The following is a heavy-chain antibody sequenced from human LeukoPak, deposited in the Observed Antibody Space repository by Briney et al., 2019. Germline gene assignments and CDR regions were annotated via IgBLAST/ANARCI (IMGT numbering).Heavy chain of an antibody. CDR1: GFTFSSYA. Sequence: GGSLRLSCAASGFTFSSYAMSWVRQAPGKGLEWVSAISGSGGSTYYADSVKGRFTISRDNSKNTLYLQMNSLRAEDTAVYYCAKVKNYYDSSGYRYYFDYWGQGTLVTVSS. V-gene: IGHV3-23*01. CDR3: AKVKNYYDSSGYRYYFDY. CDR2: ISGSGGST. D-gene: IGHD3-22*01. J-gene: IGHJ4*02.